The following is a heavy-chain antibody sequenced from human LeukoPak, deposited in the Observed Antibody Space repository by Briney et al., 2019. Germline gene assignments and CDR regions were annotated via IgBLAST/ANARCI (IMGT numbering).Heavy chain of an antibody. Sequence: AGGSLRLSCAASGFTVSSNYMSWVRQASGKGLEWVSVIYSGGSTYYADSVKGRFTISRDNSKNTLYLQMNSLRAEDTAVYYCARLAAAGLDYWGQRTLVTVSS. CDR3: ARLAAAGLDY. J-gene: IGHJ4*02. V-gene: IGHV3-53*01. CDR1: GFTVSSNY. D-gene: IGHD6-13*01. CDR2: IYSGGST.